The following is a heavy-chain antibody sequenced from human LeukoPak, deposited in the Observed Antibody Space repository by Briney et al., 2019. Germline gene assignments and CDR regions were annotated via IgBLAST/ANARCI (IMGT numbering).Heavy chain of an antibody. J-gene: IGHJ6*02. V-gene: IGHV3-30*18. Sequence: QSGRSLRLSCAASGFIFNNYDVHWVRQAPGKGLEWVAVISYDGRNKYYADSVKGRFTISRDNSKNTLYLQMNSLRAEDTAVYYCAKDKLDTPSFRVVAAKNGMDVWGQGTTVTVSS. CDR2: ISYDGRNK. CDR1: GFIFNNYD. D-gene: IGHD2-15*01. CDR3: AKDKLDTPSFRVVAAKNGMDV.